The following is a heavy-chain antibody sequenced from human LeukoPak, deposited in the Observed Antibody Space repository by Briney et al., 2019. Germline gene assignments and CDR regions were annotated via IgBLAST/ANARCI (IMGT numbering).Heavy chain of an antibody. CDR1: GGSISSYY. J-gene: IGHJ5*02. Sequence: SETLSLTCTVSGGSISSYYWSWIRQPPGKGLEWIGYIYYSGSTNYNPSLKSRVTISVDTSKNQFSLKLSSVTAADTAVYYCARDRGRAAADPNWFDPWGQGTLVTVSS. V-gene: IGHV4-59*01. CDR2: IYYSGST. D-gene: IGHD6-13*01. CDR3: ARDRGRAAADPNWFDP.